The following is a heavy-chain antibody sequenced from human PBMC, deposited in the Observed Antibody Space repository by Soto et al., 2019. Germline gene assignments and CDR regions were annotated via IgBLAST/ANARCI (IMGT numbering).Heavy chain of an antibody. CDR1: GGSFSGYY. V-gene: IGHV4-34*01. CDR3: ARGRNGTSCYSVSCGSGSYSFVVDV. J-gene: IGHJ6*04. D-gene: IGHD3-10*01. Sequence: QVQLQQWGAGLLKPSETLSLTCAVYGGSFSGYYWSWIRQPPGKGLEWIGEINHSGSTNYNPSLKSRVTISVDTAKNQFSLKLSSVTAADTAVYYCARGRNGTSCYSVSCGSGSYSFVVDVWGKGTTVTVSS. CDR2: INHSGST.